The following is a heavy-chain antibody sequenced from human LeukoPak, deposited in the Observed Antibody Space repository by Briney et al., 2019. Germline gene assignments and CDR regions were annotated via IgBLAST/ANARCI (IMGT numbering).Heavy chain of an antibody. CDR3: ARDLNYYDSSGYHGGYFDY. J-gene: IGHJ4*02. Sequence: SETLSLTCTVSGGSISSSSYYWGWIRQPPGKGLEWIGSIYYSGSTNYNPSLKSRVTMSVDTSKNQFSLKLSSVTAADTAVYYCARDLNYYDSSGYHGGYFDYWGQGTLVTVSS. V-gene: IGHV4-39*07. D-gene: IGHD3-22*01. CDR1: GGSISSSSYY. CDR2: IYYSGST.